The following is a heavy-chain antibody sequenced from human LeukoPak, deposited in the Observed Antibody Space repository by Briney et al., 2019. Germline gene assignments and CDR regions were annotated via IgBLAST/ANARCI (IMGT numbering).Heavy chain of an antibody. CDR1: GFTFSSYS. V-gene: IGHV3-48*01. Sequence: GGSLRLSCAASGFTFSSYSMNWVRQAPGKGLEWVSYISSSSSTIYYADSVKGRFTISRDNAKNSLYLQMNSLRAEDTAVYYCAETASPRDYYDSSSTFDYWGQGTPVTVSS. CDR3: AETASPRDYYDSSSTFDY. D-gene: IGHD3-22*01. CDR2: ISSSSSTI. J-gene: IGHJ4*02.